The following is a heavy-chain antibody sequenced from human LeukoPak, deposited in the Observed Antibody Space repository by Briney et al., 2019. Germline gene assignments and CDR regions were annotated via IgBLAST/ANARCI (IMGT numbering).Heavy chain of an antibody. Sequence: GGSLRLSCAASGFTFSSYSMNWVRQAPGKGLVWVSRINSDGSSTSYADSVKGRFTISRDNAKNTLYLQMNSLRAEDTAVYYCARGDYYYYYYGMDVWGQGTTVTVSS. CDR1: GFTFSSYS. CDR3: ARGDYYYYYYGMDV. J-gene: IGHJ6*02. V-gene: IGHV3-74*01. CDR2: INSDGSST. D-gene: IGHD2-21*02.